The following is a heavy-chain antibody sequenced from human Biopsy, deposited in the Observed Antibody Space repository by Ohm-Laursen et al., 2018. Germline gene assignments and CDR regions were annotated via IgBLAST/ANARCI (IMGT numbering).Heavy chain of an antibody. Sequence: GTLSLTCTLSGDSITRSYWSWIRQSPGKGLEWIGRIYPGGSTNYNPSLKSRVTMSVDTSKKQLSLRQRSVTAADTAMYYCASVVLGPTNDAFDLWGQGTMVVVSS. CDR3: ASVVLGPTNDAFDL. D-gene: IGHD3-22*01. CDR1: GDSITRSY. CDR2: IYPGGST. J-gene: IGHJ3*01. V-gene: IGHV4-4*07.